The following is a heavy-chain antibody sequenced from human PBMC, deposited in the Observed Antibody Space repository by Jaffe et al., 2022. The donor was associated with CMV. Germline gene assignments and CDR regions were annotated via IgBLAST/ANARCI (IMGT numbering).Heavy chain of an antibody. D-gene: IGHD2-15*01. CDR3: TRDSQGSRVYSSDY. CDR1: GFSFSSYW. J-gene: IGHJ4*02. Sequence: EVQLVESGGGLVQPGGSLRLSCAGSGFSFSSYWMSWVRQAPGKGLEWVANIKEDGGLIYYMGSVKGRFTISRDNAKNSLYLQMNSLRVEDTAVYYCTRDSQGSRVYSSDYWGQGTLVTVSS. V-gene: IGHV3-7*03. CDR2: IKEDGGLI.